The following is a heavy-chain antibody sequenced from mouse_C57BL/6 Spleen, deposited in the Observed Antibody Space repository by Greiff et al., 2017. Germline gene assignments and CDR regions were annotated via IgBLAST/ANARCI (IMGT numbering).Heavy chain of an antibody. J-gene: IGHJ1*03. CDR3: ARDPGSSFYWYFDV. CDR1: GFTFSDYY. V-gene: IGHV5-16*01. Sequence: LQQSEGGLVQPGSSMKLSCTASGFTFSDYYMAWVRQVPEKGLEWVANINYDGSSTYYLDSLKSRFIISRDNAKNILYLQMSSLKSEDTATYYCARDPGSSFYWYFDVWGTGTTVTVSS. D-gene: IGHD1-1*01. CDR2: INYDGSST.